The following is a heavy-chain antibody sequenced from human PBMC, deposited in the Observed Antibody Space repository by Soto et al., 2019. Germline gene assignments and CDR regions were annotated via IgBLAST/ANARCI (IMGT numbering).Heavy chain of an antibody. CDR3: TADDAIQLWSPADY. V-gene: IGHV3-15*01. CDR2: IRSNTDGGTT. CDR1: GFIFSDAW. D-gene: IGHD5-18*01. J-gene: IGHJ4*02. Sequence: VGSLRLSCAASGFIFSDAWMSWVRQAPGKGLEWIARIRSNTDGGTTDYAAPVKGRFSISRDDSKKTLYLQMNSLKIEDTAVYYCTADDAIQLWSPADYWGQGTLVTVSS.